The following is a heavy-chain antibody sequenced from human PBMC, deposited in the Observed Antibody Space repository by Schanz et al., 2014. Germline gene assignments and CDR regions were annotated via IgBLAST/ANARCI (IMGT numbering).Heavy chain of an antibody. D-gene: IGHD2-2*01. V-gene: IGHV3-11*05. CDR1: GFTFSDYY. CDR2: ISGSSIHK. Sequence: VKLVESGGGLVQPGGSLRLSCAASGFTFSDYYMAWIRQAPGKGLEWVSHISGSSIHKNYADSVKGRFSISRDNGETSVYLQINSLRVEDTAVYYCAKVAPAATYLDSWGLGTLVTVSS. CDR3: AKVAPAATYLDS. J-gene: IGHJ4*02.